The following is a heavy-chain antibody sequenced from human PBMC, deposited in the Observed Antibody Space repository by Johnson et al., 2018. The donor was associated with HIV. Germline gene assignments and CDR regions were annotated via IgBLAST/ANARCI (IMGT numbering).Heavy chain of an antibody. D-gene: IGHD3-10*01. CDR1: GFTFSTYG. CDR3: ANLAGSDAFDI. CDR2: IIFDGVYK. V-gene: IGHV3-30*19. J-gene: IGHJ3*02. Sequence: QVQLVESGGGVVQPGGSLRLSCAASGFTFSTYGMHWVRQAPGKGLEWLAVIIFDGVYKHHAESVRGRFTISRDNSKNTLYLQMNSLRAEDTAVYYCANLAGSDAFDIWGQGTMVTVSS.